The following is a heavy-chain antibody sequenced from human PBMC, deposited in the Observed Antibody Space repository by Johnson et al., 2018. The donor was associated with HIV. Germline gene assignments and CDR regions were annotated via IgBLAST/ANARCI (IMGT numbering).Heavy chain of an antibody. Sequence: QVQLVESGGGVVQPGRSLRLSCAASGFTFSSYAMHWVRQAPGKGLEWVAVISYDGSNKYYADSVKGRFTISRDNSKNTLYLQMTSLRAEDTAVYYCARAKGGSYSDEQGAFDIWGQGTMVTVSS. D-gene: IGHD1-26*01. CDR3: ARAKGGSYSDEQGAFDI. V-gene: IGHV3-30*04. CDR2: ISYDGSNK. CDR1: GFTFSSYA. J-gene: IGHJ3*02.